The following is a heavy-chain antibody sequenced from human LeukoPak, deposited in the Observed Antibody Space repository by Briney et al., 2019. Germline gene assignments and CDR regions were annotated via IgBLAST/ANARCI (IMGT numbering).Heavy chain of an antibody. CDR3: ARGRYYGSGSSMYYFDY. Sequence: SETLSLTCAVSGYSISSGYYWGWIRQPPGKGLEWIGRIYTSGSTNYNPSLKSRATISVDTSKNQFSLKLSSVTAADTAVYYCARGRYYGSGSSMYYFDYWGQGTLVTVSS. J-gene: IGHJ4*02. V-gene: IGHV4-38-2*01. D-gene: IGHD3-10*01. CDR2: IYTSGST. CDR1: GYSISSGYY.